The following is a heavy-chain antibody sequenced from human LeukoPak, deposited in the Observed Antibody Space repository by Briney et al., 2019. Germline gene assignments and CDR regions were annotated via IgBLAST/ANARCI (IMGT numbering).Heavy chain of an antibody. CDR1: GFTFSSYA. J-gene: IGHJ4*02. CDR2: ISGSGGST. V-gene: IGHV3-23*01. CDR3: ATEDYYDSSCFDY. D-gene: IGHD3-22*01. Sequence: PGGSLRLSCAASGFTFSSYAMSWVRQAPGKGLEWVSAISGSGGSTYYADSVKGRFTISRDNAKNTLYLQMNSLRAEDTAVYYCATEDYYDSSCFDYWGQGTLVTVSS.